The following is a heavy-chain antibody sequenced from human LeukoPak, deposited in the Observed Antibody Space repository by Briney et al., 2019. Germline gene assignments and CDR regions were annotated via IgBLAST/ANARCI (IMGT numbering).Heavy chain of an antibody. CDR3: ARDRGGIVATTLDY. V-gene: IGHV1-2*02. Sequence: ASVKVSRKASGYTFTGYYMHLVRQAPGPGLEWVGLINPNSGGTNYAQKFQGRVTMTRDTSISTAYMELSRLRSDETAVYYCARDRGGIVATTLDYWGQGTLVTVSS. CDR1: GYTFTGYY. J-gene: IGHJ4*02. D-gene: IGHD5-12*01. CDR2: INPNSGGT.